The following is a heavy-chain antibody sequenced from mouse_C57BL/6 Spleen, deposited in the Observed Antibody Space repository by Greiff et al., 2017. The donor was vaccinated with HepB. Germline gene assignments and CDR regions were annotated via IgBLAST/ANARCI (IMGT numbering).Heavy chain of an antibody. J-gene: IGHJ1*03. CDR3: ARVYGKDWYFDV. CDR1: GFTFSDYY. CDR2: INYDGSST. V-gene: IGHV5-16*01. Sequence: EVKLMESEGGLVQPGSSMKLSCTASGFTFSDYYMAWVRQVPEKGLEWVANINYDGSSTYYLDSLKSRFIISRDNAKNILYLQMSSLKSEDTATYYCARVYGKDWYFDVWGTGTTVTVSS. D-gene: IGHD2-1*01.